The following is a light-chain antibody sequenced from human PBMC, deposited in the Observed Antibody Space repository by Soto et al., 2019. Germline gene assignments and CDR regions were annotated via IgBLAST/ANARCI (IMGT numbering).Light chain of an antibody. V-gene: IGLV2-11*01. CDR1: SSDVGGHDY. J-gene: IGLJ1*01. Sequence: QSALTQPRSVSGSPGQSVTISCTGTSSDVGGHDYVSWYQQHPGKAPKVMIYDVSKRPSGVPDRFSGSKSGNTASLTISGLQAEDEADYYCCSYAGGYIYVFGTGTKVTVL. CDR2: DVS. CDR3: CSYAGGYIYV.